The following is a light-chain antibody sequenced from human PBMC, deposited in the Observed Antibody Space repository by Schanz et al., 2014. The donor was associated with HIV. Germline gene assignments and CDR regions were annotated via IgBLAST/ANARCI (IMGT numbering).Light chain of an antibody. Sequence: QSALTQPASMSGSPGQSITIPCTGTSSDVGSYNLVSWYQQHPGKAPKLMIYEGSKRPSGVSNRFSGSKSGNTASLAISGLQAEDEADYYCCSYAGSSTFVFGTGTKLTVL. J-gene: IGLJ1*01. CDR1: SSDVGSYNL. CDR2: EGS. CDR3: CSYAGSSTFV. V-gene: IGLV2-23*01.